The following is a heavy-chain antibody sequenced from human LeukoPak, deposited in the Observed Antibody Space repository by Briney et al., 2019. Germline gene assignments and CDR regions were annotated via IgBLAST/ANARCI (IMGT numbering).Heavy chain of an antibody. CDR1: GGSISSYY. J-gene: IGHJ5*02. D-gene: IGHD6-19*01. V-gene: IGHV4-59*12. CDR3: ASLAVAGINWFDP. CDR2: IYYSGST. Sequence: SETLSLTCTVSGGSISSYYWSWIRQPPGKGLEWIGYIYYSGSTNYNPSLKSRVTISVDTSKNQFSLKLSSVTAADTAVYYCASLAVAGINWFDPWGQGTLVTVSS.